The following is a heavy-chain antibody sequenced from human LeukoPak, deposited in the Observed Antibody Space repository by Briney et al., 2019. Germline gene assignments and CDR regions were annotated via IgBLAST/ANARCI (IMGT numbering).Heavy chain of an antibody. V-gene: IGHV4-4*02. J-gene: IGHJ4*02. Sequence: SETLSLTCGVSGGSISKTNWWSWVRQPPGQGLEWIGEISLTGLTHYNPSLESRVTVSLDKSKNQLSLNLTSVTAADTAVYYCSRENGAFSPFGYWGQGTLVTVLS. D-gene: IGHD2-8*01. CDR3: SRENGAFSPFGY. CDR2: ISLTGLT. CDR1: GGSISKTNW.